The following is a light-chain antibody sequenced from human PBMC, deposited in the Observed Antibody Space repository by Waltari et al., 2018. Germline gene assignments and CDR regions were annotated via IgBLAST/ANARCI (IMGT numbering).Light chain of an antibody. Sequence: DIQMTQSPSSLSASVGDRVTIVCRASQSVGQYLNWSQQKPGEAPSLLIYAVSRLQGGVPLRFSGSGSGTSFTLTIPLLQPEDFATYYCQQSYTVPPTFGQGTKV. J-gene: IGKJ1*01. CDR1: QSVGQY. V-gene: IGKV1-39*01. CDR2: AVS. CDR3: QQSYTVPPT.